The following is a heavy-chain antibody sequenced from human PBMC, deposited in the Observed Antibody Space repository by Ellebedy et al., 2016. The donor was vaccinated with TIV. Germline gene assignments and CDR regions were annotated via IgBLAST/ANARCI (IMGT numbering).Heavy chain of an antibody. CDR3: ARDQWLGRAYYFDS. CDR1: GFTFSAYW. D-gene: IGHD6-19*01. CDR2: IKQDGSET. V-gene: IGHV3-7*01. J-gene: IGHJ4*02. Sequence: GGSLRLSCAASGFTFSAYWMSWVRQAPGKGLEWVANIKQDGSETYYVDSVKGRFTISRDNAKNSLYLHMNSLRVEDTAVYYCARDQWLGRAYYFDSWGQGTLVTVSS.